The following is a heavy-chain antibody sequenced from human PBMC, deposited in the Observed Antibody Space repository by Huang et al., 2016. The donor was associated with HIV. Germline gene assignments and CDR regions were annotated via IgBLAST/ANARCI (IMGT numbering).Heavy chain of an antibody. J-gene: IGHJ2*01. CDR3: VRGPRYVSADWYARLRNYWFFDL. CDR1: GGSFTNYS. CDR2: IKNWWSP. V-gene: IGHV4-34*01. D-gene: IGHD3-9*01. Sequence: QQQLQQWGAGLLKPAETLSLTCAVYGGSFTNYSWGWRRQPPGKGLEWIGEIKNWWSPHESPSLKSRVTILLDTSRSQGSLEVTSVSAADTAVYSCVRGPRYVSADWYARLRNYWFFDLWGRGSLVSVSS.